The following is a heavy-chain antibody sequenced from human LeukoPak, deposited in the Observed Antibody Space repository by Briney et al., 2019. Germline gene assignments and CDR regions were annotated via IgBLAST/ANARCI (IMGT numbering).Heavy chain of an antibody. Sequence: GRSLRLSCAASGFTFSSYAMHCVRQAPGKGLEWVAVISYDGSNKYYADSVKGRFTISRDNSKNTLYLQMNSLRAEDTAVYYCARARRTLHGAADYWGQGTLVTVSS. J-gene: IGHJ4*02. D-gene: IGHD4-11*01. CDR1: GFTFSSYA. V-gene: IGHV3-30*04. CDR3: ARARRTLHGAADY. CDR2: ISYDGSNK.